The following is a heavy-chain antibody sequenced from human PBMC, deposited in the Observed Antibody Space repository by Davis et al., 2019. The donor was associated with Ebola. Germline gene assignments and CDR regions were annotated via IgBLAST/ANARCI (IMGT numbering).Heavy chain of an antibody. V-gene: IGHV3-23*01. J-gene: IGHJ4*02. CDR2: ISGSGGST. D-gene: IGHD5-12*01. CDR1: GFTFSSYA. Sequence: GGSLRLSCAASGFTFSSYAMSWVRQAPGKGLEWVSAISGSGGSTYYADSVKGRFTISRDNSKNTLYLQMNSLRAEDTAVYYCAKTPRGYSGFAYYFDYWGQGTLVTVSS. CDR3: AKTPRGYSGFAYYFDY.